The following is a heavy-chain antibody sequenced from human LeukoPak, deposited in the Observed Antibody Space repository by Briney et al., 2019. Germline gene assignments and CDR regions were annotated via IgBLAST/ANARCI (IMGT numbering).Heavy chain of an antibody. CDR2: INRDGSST. V-gene: IGHV3-74*01. D-gene: IGHD5-18*01. J-gene: IGHJ4*02. Sequence: GGSLRPSCAASGIILGNYWMEWVRQALGRGRVWASRINRDGSSTSYADSVKCRFTISTDNAKNTLYLQMNSPRAEDTAVYYCARGGGYSYGSFDYWSQGTLVTVSS. CDR3: ARGGGYSYGSFDY. CDR1: GIILGNYW.